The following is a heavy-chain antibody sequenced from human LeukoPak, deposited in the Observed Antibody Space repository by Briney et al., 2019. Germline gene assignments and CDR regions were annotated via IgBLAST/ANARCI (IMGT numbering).Heavy chain of an antibody. D-gene: IGHD3-22*01. CDR2: INHSGST. V-gene: IGHV4-34*01. CDR1: GGSFSGYY. J-gene: IGHJ4*02. CDR3: ASTYNYYDSSGTFDY. Sequence: PSETLSLTCAAYGGSFSGYYWSWIRQPPGKGLEWIGEINHSGSTNYNPSLKSRVTISVDTSKNQFSLKLSSVTAADTAVYYCASTYNYYDSSGTFDYWGQGTLVTVSS.